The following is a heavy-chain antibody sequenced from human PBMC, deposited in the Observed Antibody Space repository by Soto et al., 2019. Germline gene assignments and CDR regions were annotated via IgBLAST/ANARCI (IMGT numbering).Heavy chain of an antibody. CDR3: TISERRDYGDYDLGHNSYYYYYGMDV. D-gene: IGHD4-17*01. V-gene: IGHV3-15*07. CDR1: GFTFSNAW. CDR2: IKSKTDGGTT. Sequence: GGSLRLSCAASGFTFSNAWMNWVRQAPGKGLEWVGRIKSKTDGGTTDYAAPVKGRFTISRDDSKNTLYLQMNSLKTEDTAVYYCTISERRDYGDYDLGHNSYYYYYGMDVWGQGTTVTVSS. J-gene: IGHJ6*02.